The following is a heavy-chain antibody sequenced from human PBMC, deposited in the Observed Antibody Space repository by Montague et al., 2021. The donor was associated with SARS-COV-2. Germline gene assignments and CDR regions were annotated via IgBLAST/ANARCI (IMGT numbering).Heavy chain of an antibody. J-gene: IGHJ2*01. CDR2: IYYSGST. Sequence: TLSLTSTVSGGSISSGGYYWSWIRQHPGKGLEWIGYIYYSGSTYYNPSLKSRVTISVDTSKNQFSLKMSSVTAADTAVYYCARSPEPMIILIITSLNWYFDLWGRGTLVTVSS. D-gene: IGHD3-22*01. CDR1: GGSISSGGYY. V-gene: IGHV4-31*03. CDR3: ARSPEPMIILIITSLNWYFDL.